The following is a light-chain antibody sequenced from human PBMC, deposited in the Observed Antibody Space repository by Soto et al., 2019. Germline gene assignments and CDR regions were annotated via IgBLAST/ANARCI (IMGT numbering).Light chain of an antibody. CDR2: GAS. V-gene: IGKV3-20*01. Sequence: EIVLTQSPGTLSLSPGERATLSCRAIQSVRSNFLAWYQQKPGQAPRLLIYGASNRATGIPDRFSGSGSGTDFTLTITRLEPEDFAMYYCQRYDSLRTFGQGTKVDIK. CDR1: QSVRSNF. CDR3: QRYDSLRT. J-gene: IGKJ1*01.